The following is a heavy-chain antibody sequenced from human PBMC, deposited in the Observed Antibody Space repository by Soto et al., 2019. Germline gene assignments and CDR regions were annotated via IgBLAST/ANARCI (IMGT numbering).Heavy chain of an antibody. CDR2: INSDGSST. Sequence: GGSLRLSCAASGFTFSNYMMYWVRQAPGKGLVWVSRINSDGSSTSYADSVKGRFTISRDNAKNTLYLQMRSLGVEDTAGYYCACFFCSSVGRDFCDSRGQRTLVTVS. D-gene: IGHD6-19*01. CDR3: ACFFCSSVGRDFCDS. V-gene: IGHV3-74*01. J-gene: IGHJ4*02. CDR1: GFTFSNYM.